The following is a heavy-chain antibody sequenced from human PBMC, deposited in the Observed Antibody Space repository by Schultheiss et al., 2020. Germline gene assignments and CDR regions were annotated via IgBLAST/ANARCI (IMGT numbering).Heavy chain of an antibody. CDR2: IYYSGST. CDR1: GGSISSSSYY. Sequence: SQTLSLTCTVSGGSISSSSYYWGWIRQPPGKGLEWIGSIYYSGSTYYNPSLKSRVTISVDTSKNQFSLKLSSVTAADTAVYYCARRVRNINYGDYVSYYYYGMEVWGQGTTVTDSS. J-gene: IGHJ6*02. D-gene: IGHD4-17*01. CDR3: ARRVRNINYGDYVSYYYYGMEV. V-gene: IGHV4-39*01.